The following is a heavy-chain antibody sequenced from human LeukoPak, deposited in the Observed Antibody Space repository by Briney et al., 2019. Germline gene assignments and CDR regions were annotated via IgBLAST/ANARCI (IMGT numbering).Heavy chain of an antibody. CDR3: AKNKEGAGPYYFDY. V-gene: IGHV3-23*01. Sequence: GGSLRLSCAASGFTFSSYAMSWVRQAPGKGLEWVSAISGSGGSTYYAESVKGRVTISRDNSRNTLYLQMNSLRAEDTAVYYCAKNKEGAGPYYFDYWGQGTLVPVSS. D-gene: IGHD1-26*01. J-gene: IGHJ4*02. CDR1: GFTFSSYA. CDR2: ISGSGGST.